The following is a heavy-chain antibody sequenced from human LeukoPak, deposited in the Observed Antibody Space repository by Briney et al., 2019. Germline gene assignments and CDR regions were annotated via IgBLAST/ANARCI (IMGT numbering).Heavy chain of an antibody. V-gene: IGHV3-48*01. Sequence: GSLRLSCAASGFTFSTYSMSWVRQAPGKGLEWVSYISSGSGTIYYADSVKGRFTISRDNAKNSLYLQMNSLRAEDTAVYYCARDYYSDYWGQGTLVTVSS. J-gene: IGHJ4*02. D-gene: IGHD3-10*01. CDR1: GFTFSTYS. CDR3: ARDYYSDY. CDR2: ISSGSGTI.